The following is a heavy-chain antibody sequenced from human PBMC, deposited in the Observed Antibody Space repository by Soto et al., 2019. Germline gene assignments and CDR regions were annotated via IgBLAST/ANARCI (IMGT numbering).Heavy chain of an antibody. CDR1: DFSLSTSGVG. CDR3: AHTYYYDTSAFGGFYFDY. D-gene: IGHD3-22*01. J-gene: IGHJ4*02. V-gene: IGHV2-5*02. Sequence: SGPTLVNPTQTLTLTCTFSDFSLSTSGVGVGWIRQPPGKALEWLALIYWDDDKRYSPSLKSSLTISKDTPKNQVVLTMTNLDPVDTATYYCAHTYYYDTSAFGGFYFDYRGQGTLVTVSS. CDR2: IYWDDDK.